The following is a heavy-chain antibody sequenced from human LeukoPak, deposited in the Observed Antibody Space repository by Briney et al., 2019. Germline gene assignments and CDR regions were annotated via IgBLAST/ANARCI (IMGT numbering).Heavy chain of an antibody. V-gene: IGHV3-7*05. CDR2: IKEDGSEK. D-gene: IGHD6-13*01. CDR1: GFTFSSYL. Sequence: GGSLRLSCAASGFTFSSYLMSWVRQAPGKGLEGLANIKEDGSEKYYVDSVKGRFTISRDNAKNSLYLQMNSLRAEDTAVYYCARVGELAGFDYWGQGTLVTVSS. J-gene: IGHJ4*02. CDR3: ARVGELAGFDY.